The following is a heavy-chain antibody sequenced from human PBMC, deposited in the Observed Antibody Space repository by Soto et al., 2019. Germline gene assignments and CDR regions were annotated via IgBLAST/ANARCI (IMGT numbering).Heavy chain of an antibody. CDR1: GVSISNGNW. CDR3: ARLVYDTRLNYMYFDF. V-gene: IGHV4-4*02. D-gene: IGHD2-8*01. CDR2: IFHDGTA. J-gene: IGHJ4*02. Sequence: SETLSLTCAMSGVSISNGNWWTCVRQTPQRGLEYIGEIFHDGTANYYPSFERRVAISVETSKKQFSLKLTSVTAADTAIYYCARLVYDTRLNYMYFDFWGQGALVTVSS.